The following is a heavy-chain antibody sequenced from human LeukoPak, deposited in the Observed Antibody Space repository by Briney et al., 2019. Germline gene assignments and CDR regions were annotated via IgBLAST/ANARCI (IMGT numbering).Heavy chain of an antibody. D-gene: IGHD6-19*01. J-gene: IGHJ4*02. Sequence: PGRSLRLSCAVSGFTFSSYSMNWVRQAPGKGLEWVSSISSSSSYIYYADSVKGRFTISRDNAKNSLYLQMNSLRAEDTAVYYCARGVISGWGSSGWFYFDYWGQGTLVTVSS. V-gene: IGHV3-21*01. CDR2: ISSSSSYI. CDR1: GFTFSSYS. CDR3: ARGVISGWGSSGWFYFDY.